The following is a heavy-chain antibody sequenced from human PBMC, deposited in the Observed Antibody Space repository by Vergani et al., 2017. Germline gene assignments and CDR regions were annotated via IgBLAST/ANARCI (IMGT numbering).Heavy chain of an antibody. D-gene: IGHD2-15*01. CDR3: ARGLGYCSGGSCHVYGDYEA. Sequence: QVQLQESGPGLVKPSQTLSLTCTVSGGSLSSGGYYWSWIRQHPGKGLEWIGYIYYSGSTYYNPSLKSRVTISVDTSKNQFSLKLSSVTAADPAVYYCARGLGYCSGGSCHVYGDYEAWGQGTLVTVSS. J-gene: IGHJ5*02. V-gene: IGHV4-31*03. CDR2: IYYSGST. CDR1: GGSLSSGGYY.